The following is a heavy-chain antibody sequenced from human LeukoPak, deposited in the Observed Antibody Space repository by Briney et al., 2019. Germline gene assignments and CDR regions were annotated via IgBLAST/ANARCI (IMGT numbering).Heavy chain of an antibody. V-gene: IGHV3-33*01. CDR1: GFSFSIYG. CDR3: ARSYYYDSSGYYWTRYYVMDA. Sequence: AGGSLRLSCAASGFSFSIYGMHWVRQAPGRGLEWVAVIWSDGSNKYYGDSVKGRFTISRDNSKNTAFLQMNSLRAEDTAVYYCARSYYYDSSGYYWTRYYVMDAWGQGTTVTVSS. J-gene: IGHJ6*02. CDR2: IWSDGSNK. D-gene: IGHD3-22*01.